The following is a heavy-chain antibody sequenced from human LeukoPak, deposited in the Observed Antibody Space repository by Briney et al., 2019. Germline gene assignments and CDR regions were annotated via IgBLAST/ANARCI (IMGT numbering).Heavy chain of an antibody. CDR1: GFIFSTYW. CDR2: INTDGSSA. J-gene: IGHJ4*02. Sequence: GGSLRLSCAASGFIFSTYWMHWVRQAPGKGLVWVSRINTDGSSATYADSVKGRFTISRDNAKNTLYLQMNSLRAEDTAVYYCARVMYYYASGSLVVYYFDSWGQGTLVTVSS. D-gene: IGHD3-10*01. V-gene: IGHV3-74*01. CDR3: ARVMYYYASGSLVVYYFDS.